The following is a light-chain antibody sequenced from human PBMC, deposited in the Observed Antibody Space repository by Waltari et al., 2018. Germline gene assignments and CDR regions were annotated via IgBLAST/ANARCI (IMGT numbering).Light chain of an antibody. V-gene: IGKV3-20*01. CDR2: GAS. CDR3: QQYGSSRT. J-gene: IGKJ2*01. Sequence: EIVLKQSQGTLSLSPGARATLSCRASQSVSSSYLVWYQQKPGQAPRLLIYGASSRATCIPDRFSGSGSGTDFTLTISRLEPEDFAVYYCQQYGSSRTFGQGTKLEIK. CDR1: QSVSSSY.